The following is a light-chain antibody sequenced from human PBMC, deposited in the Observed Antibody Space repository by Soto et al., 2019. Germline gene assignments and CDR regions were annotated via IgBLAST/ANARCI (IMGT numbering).Light chain of an antibody. CDR1: QSVSSN. CDR3: QQYNNWPPWT. J-gene: IGKJ1*01. V-gene: IGKV3-15*01. CDR2: GAS. Sequence: EIVMTQSPATLSVSPGERATLSCRASQSVSSNLAWYQQKPGQSPRLLIYGASTRATGIPARFSGSASGTEFTLPISNLQSEDFAVYYCQQYNNWPPWTYGPGTKVDI.